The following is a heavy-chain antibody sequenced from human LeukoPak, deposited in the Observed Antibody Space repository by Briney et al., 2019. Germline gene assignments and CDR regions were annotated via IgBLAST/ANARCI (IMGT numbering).Heavy chain of an antibody. D-gene: IGHD3-22*01. CDR1: GFTFSNYW. Sequence: PGGSLRLSCAASGFTFSNYWMSWVRQAPGKGLEWVSYISSSGSTIYYADSVKGRFTISRDNAKNSLYLQMNSLRAEDTAVYYCARDFPYYYDSSGYYPGPFDYWGQGTLVTVSS. J-gene: IGHJ4*02. CDR2: ISSSGSTI. V-gene: IGHV3-11*01. CDR3: ARDFPYYYDSSGYYPGPFDY.